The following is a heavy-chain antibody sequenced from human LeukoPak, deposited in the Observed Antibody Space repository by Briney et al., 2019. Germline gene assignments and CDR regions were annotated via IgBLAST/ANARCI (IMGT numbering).Heavy chain of an antibody. CDR3: ATSLRRADGMDV. V-gene: IGHV1-46*01. D-gene: IGHD4-17*01. CDR1: GFTFSSYG. CDR2: INPSGGST. J-gene: IGHJ6*02. Sequence: PGGSLRLSCAASGFTFSSYGMHWVRQAPGQGLEWMGIINPSGGSTSYAQKFQGRVTMTRDTSTSTVYMELSSLRSEDTAVYYCATSLRRADGMDVWGQGTTVTVSS.